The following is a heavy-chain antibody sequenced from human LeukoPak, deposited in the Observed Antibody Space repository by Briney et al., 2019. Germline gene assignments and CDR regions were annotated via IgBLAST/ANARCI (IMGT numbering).Heavy chain of an antibody. CDR1: VFTFSTYD. CDR2: FRGSGGST. V-gene: IGHV3-23*01. CDR3: TKCARGWPPDPAFDY. Sequence: GVSLSLSCAASVFTFSTYDMMCVRQAPGKGLEGFSTFRGSGGSTYYADSVKGRFTISRDDSKSRLYLQMSRLRAEHTAVYYCTKCARGWPPDPAFDYWGQGTLVTV. J-gene: IGHJ4*02. D-gene: IGHD6-19*01.